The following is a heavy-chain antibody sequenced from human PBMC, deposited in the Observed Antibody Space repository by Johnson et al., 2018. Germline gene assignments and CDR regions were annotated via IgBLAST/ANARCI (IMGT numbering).Heavy chain of an antibody. V-gene: IGHV3-43*01. D-gene: IGHD3-22*01. J-gene: IGHJ3*02. CDR3: AGDWDWYYYESSSGGFDI. Sequence: VQLVESGGAVVQPGGSLRLSCAASGFTFDEYTMHWFRQVPGQGLEWVSLVTWDGGATFYADSVKGRITISRDKAKNSLSLQMNSLRDEDTAVYDCAGDWDWYYYESSSGGFDIRVQGTMVTVSS. CDR2: VTWDGGAT. CDR1: GFTFDEYT.